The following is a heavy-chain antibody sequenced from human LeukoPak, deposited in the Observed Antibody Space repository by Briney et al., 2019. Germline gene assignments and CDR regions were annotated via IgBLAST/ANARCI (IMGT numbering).Heavy chain of an antibody. CDR3: ARDHGERPAY. CDR1: GFTFSSYG. V-gene: IGHV3-30*02. Sequence: PGGSLRLSCAAPGFTFSSYGMHWVRQAPGKGLAWVAFIRYDGTNKYYADSVKGRFTISRDSSKNTLYLQMNSLRAEDTAVYYCARDHGERPAYWGQGTLVTVSS. D-gene: IGHD4-17*01. J-gene: IGHJ4*02. CDR2: IRYDGTNK.